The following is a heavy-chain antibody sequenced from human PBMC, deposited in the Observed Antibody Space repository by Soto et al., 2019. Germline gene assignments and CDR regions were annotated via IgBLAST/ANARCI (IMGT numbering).Heavy chain of an antibody. CDR1: GYTFTNYA. CDR3: ARRGDGMDV. V-gene: IGHV1-3*05. D-gene: IGHD3-10*01. J-gene: IGHJ6*02. CDR2: INVGNGST. Sequence: QVQLVQSGAEEKKPGASVKVSCKASGYTFTNYAIHWVRQAPGQRLEWMGWINVGNGSTKYSQKFQGRVTFTRDTSASTADMELSSLRSEDTAVYYCARRGDGMDVWGQGTTVTVYS.